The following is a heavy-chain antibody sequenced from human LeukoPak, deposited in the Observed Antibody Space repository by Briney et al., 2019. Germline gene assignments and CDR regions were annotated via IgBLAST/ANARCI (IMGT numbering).Heavy chain of an antibody. CDR2: IYTSGST. Sequence: PSETLSLTCTVSGGSISSYYWSWIRQPAGKGVEWIGHIYTSGSTKYNPSLKGRVTMSVDTSKNQFSLNLSSVTAADTAVYYCARDHEDIVATIWGEGLNIWGQGTVVTVSS. V-gene: IGHV4-4*07. D-gene: IGHD5-12*01. CDR3: ARDHEDIVATIWGEGLNI. J-gene: IGHJ3*02. CDR1: GGSISSYY.